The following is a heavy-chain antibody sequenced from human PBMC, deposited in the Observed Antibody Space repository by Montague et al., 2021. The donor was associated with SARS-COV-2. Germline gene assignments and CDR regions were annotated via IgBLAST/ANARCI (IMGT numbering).Heavy chain of an antibody. V-gene: IGHV4-59*01. CDR1: GGSISSYY. D-gene: IGHD2-15*01. CDR3: ARTWLGCCSCGSCPNAFDI. Sequence: SETLSLTCTVSGGSISSYYWSWIRQPPGKGLEWIGNIYYSGSTNYNPSXXSRVTISVDTSKNQFSLKLSSMTAADTAVYYCARTWLGCCSCGSCPNAFDIWGQGTMVTVSS. CDR2: IYYSGST. J-gene: IGHJ3*02.